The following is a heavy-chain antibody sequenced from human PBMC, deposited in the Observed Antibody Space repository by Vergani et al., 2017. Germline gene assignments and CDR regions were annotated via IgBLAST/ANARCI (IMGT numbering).Heavy chain of an antibody. CDR3: ARVNTETNGHLYYYYYMDV. CDR2: IDHTGRP. J-gene: IGHJ6*03. Sequence: VQLQQWGGGLLKPSETLSLTCVVNGGSFTSYHWTWIRQSPGEGLEWVGDIDHTGRPDYNPSLKSRLTMSVEKSRNQFSLTLNSVTATDTAIYFCARVNTETNGHLYYYYYMDVWGQGTAVTVS. V-gene: IGHV4-34*01. D-gene: IGHD4-11*01. CDR1: GGSFTSYH.